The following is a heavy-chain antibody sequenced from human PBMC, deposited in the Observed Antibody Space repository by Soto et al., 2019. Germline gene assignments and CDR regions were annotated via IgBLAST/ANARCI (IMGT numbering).Heavy chain of an antibody. V-gene: IGHV1-8*01. CDR2: MNPNSGNT. D-gene: IGHD3-3*01. CDR3: ARGGVFFVAAPTIPFDY. J-gene: IGHJ4*02. Sequence: QVQLVQSGAEVKKPGASVKVSCKASGYTFTSYDINWVRQATGQGLEWMGWMNPNSGNTGYAQKVQGRVTMTRNTSISTAYMELSSLRSEDTAVYYCARGGVFFVAAPTIPFDYWGQGTLVTVSS. CDR1: GYTFTSYD.